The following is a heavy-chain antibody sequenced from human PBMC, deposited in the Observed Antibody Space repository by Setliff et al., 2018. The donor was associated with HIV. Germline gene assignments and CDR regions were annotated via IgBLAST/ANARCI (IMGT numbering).Heavy chain of an antibody. CDR2: INHSGST. D-gene: IGHD6-13*01. CDR1: GGSFSAYC. CDR3: ARERPVIEQQLVPNWFDP. V-gene: IGHV4-34*01. Sequence: SETLSLTCAVYGGSFSAYCWSWIRQPPGKGLEWIGEINHSGSTYSDSTNYNPSLKSRVTISLDTSKNQFSLKLRSVTAADTAAYYCARERPVIEQQLVPNWFDPWGQGTLVTVSS. J-gene: IGHJ5*02.